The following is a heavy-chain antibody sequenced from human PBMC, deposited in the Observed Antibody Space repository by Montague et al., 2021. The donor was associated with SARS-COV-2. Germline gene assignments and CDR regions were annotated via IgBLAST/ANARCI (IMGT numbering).Heavy chain of an antibody. CDR2: INNRGNT. CDR3: VRVTHPRSAWPYYMDV. Sequence: SETLSLTCTVSGDSISSSSYYWGWIRQSPGKGLEWIGSINNRGNTYNNPSLRSRVSISVDTSKNRFSLNVRSVTAADTGLFYCVRVTHPRSAWPYYMDVWGKGTTVTV. CDR1: GDSISSSSYY. J-gene: IGHJ6*03. D-gene: IGHD4-11*01. V-gene: IGHV4-39*01.